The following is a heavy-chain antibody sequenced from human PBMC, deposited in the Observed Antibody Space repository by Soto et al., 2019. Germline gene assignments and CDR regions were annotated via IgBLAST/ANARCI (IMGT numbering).Heavy chain of an antibody. CDR1: AGTVRSYA. D-gene: IGHD3-9*01. J-gene: IGHJ4*02. V-gene: IGHV1-69*01. CDR2: VIRICGTP. Sequence: WKASAGTVRSYAISWLLQSPGQGLDWMGGVIRICGTPSYEHKFQGRVPSSVDEFKSTDYMDLSSLRSEYTAVYYCARFSVFEILTGYGEYEDYWGQGIRVTDSS. CDR3: ARFSVFEILTGYGEYEDY.